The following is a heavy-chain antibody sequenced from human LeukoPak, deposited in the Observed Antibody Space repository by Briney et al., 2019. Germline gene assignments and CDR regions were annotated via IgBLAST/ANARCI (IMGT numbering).Heavy chain of an antibody. Sequence: ASVKVSCKVSGYTLTELSMHWVRQAPGKGLEWVGGFDPEDGETIYAQKFQGRVTMTEDTSTDTAYMELSSLRSEDTAVYYCATGFHTAMDPFDYWGQGTLVTVSS. J-gene: IGHJ4*02. CDR2: FDPEDGET. CDR1: GYTLTELS. V-gene: IGHV1-24*01. D-gene: IGHD5-18*01. CDR3: ATGFHTAMDPFDY.